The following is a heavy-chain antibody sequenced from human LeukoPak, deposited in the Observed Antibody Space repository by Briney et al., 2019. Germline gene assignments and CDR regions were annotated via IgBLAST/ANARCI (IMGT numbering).Heavy chain of an antibody. CDR3: AREQSITVAGTDY. CDR1: GYTFTSYY. J-gene: IGHJ4*02. Sequence: ASVKVSCKASGYTFTSYYMHWVRQAPGQGLEWMGRIIPSTGGTVYAQKFQGRVTMTRDTSISTVYLELSSLRSDDTALYFCAREQSITVAGTDYWGQGTLVTVSS. D-gene: IGHD6-19*01. CDR2: IIPSTGGT. V-gene: IGHV1-2*06.